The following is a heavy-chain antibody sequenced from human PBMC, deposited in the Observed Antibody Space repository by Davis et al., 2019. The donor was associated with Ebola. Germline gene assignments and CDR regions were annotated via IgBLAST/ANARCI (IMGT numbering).Heavy chain of an antibody. CDR1: GFPFSSYT. CDR2: ISSSGNYI. J-gene: IGHJ6*02. CDR3: AKQLGSGFMYDGMDV. V-gene: IGHV3-21*01. D-gene: IGHD3-3*01. Sequence: GESLKISCVVSGFPFSSYTMNWVRRAPGKGLEWVSSISSSGNYIYYADSVKGRFTISRENSKNSIFLQLNSLRAEDTAVYYCAKQLGSGFMYDGMDVWGQGTTVTVSS.